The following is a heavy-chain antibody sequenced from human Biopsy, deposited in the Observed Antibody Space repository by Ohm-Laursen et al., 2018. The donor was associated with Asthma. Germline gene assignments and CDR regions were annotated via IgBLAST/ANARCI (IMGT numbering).Heavy chain of an antibody. CDR1: GGTFNTYV. CDR2: INSVFGTT. J-gene: IGHJ4*02. D-gene: IGHD2-2*01. CDR3: ARKAGSCISRTCYSLDF. V-gene: IGHV1-69*13. Sequence: ASVKVSCKSLGGTFNTYVIGWARQAPGQGLEWMGGINSVFGTTTYPQKFQDRVTITADDSTSTVYMELSSLKSEDTAVYYCARKAGSCISRTCYSLDFWGQGTLVTVSS.